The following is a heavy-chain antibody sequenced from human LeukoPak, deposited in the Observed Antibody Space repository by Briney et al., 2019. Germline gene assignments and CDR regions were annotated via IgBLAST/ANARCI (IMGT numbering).Heavy chain of an antibody. V-gene: IGHV4-34*01. CDR1: GGSFSGYY. Sequence: PSETLSLTCAVYGGSFSGYYWSWIRQPPGKGLEWIGEINHSGSTNYNPSLKSRVTISVDTSKNQFSLKLSSVTAADTAVYYCARQWLVYFDYWGQGTLVTVSS. D-gene: IGHD6-19*01. CDR2: INHSGST. CDR3: ARQWLVYFDY. J-gene: IGHJ4*02.